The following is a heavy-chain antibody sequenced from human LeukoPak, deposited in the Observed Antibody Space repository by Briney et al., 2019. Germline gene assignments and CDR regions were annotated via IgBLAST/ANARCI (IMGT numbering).Heavy chain of an antibody. CDR3: ARDSMAAAADY. V-gene: IGHV3-11*05. CDR2: ISSSSSYT. CDR1: GFTFSDYY. D-gene: IGHD6-13*01. Sequence: MSGGSLRLSCAASGFTFSDYYMSWIRQAPGKGLEWVSYISSSSSYTNYADSVKGRFTISRDNAKNSLYLQMNSLRAEDTAVYYCARDSMAAAADYWGQGTLVTVSS. J-gene: IGHJ4*02.